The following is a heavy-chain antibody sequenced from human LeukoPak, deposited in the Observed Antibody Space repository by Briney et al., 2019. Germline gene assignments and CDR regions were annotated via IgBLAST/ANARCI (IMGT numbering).Heavy chain of an antibody. J-gene: IGHJ6*03. CDR1: GYTFTGYY. Sequence: ASVKASCKPSGYTFTGYYIQWVRQAPGQGLEGMGWINLQSGGTNYAPTFTGRGTMTRDTSISTAYMELSRLRSDDTAVYCGARGVVAATFYYYMDVWGKGTTVTVPS. V-gene: IGHV1-2*02. D-gene: IGHD2-15*01. CDR2: INLQSGGT. CDR3: ARGVVAATFYYYMDV.